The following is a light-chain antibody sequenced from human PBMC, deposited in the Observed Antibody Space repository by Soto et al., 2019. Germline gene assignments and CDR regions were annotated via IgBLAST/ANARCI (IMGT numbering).Light chain of an antibody. Sequence: EIVMTQSPATLSVSPGERATLSCRASQSVSSSNLAWYQQKRGQSPRLLIYGASSRATGIPDRFSGSGSGPDFTLTISRLEPEDFAVYFCQHYGSSPWTFGQGTKVDIK. J-gene: IGKJ1*01. CDR2: GAS. V-gene: IGKV3-20*01. CDR3: QHYGSSPWT. CDR1: QSVSSSN.